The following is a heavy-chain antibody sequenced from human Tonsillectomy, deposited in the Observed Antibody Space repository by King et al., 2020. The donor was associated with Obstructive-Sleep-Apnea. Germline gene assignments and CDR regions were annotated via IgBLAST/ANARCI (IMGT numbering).Heavy chain of an antibody. D-gene: IGHD3-22*01. Sequence: VQLVESGGGLVQPGGSLRLSCAASGFTFSSYSMNWVRQAPGKGLEWVSYISSSSSTIYYAVSLKGRFTISRDNAKNSLYLQMNSLRAEDTAVYYCARDPMGGYYDSSGYLDYWGQGTLVTVSS. J-gene: IGHJ4*02. V-gene: IGHV3-48*04. CDR3: ARDPMGGYYDSSGYLDY. CDR1: GFTFSSYS. CDR2: ISSSSSTI.